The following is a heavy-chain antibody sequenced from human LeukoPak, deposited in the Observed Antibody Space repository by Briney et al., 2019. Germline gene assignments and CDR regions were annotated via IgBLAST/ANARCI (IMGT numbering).Heavy chain of an antibody. CDR1: GYSFTSYW. CDR3: ARASSGWYGLKAFDI. CDR2: IYPGDSDT. V-gene: IGHV5-51*01. D-gene: IGHD6-19*01. Sequence: GESLKISCKGSGYSFTSYWIGWVRQIPGKGLEWMGIIYPGDSDTRYSPSFQGQVTISADKSISTAYLQWSSLKASDTAMYYCARASSGWYGLKAFDIWGQGTMVTVSS. J-gene: IGHJ3*02.